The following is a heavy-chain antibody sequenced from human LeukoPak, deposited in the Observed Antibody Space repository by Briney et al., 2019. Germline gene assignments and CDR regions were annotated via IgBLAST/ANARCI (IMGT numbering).Heavy chain of an antibody. V-gene: IGHV1-8*03. CDR3: ARGFGSSSHYYYYMDV. CDR2: MNPNSGNT. CDR1: GYTFTSYD. D-gene: IGHD6-6*01. Sequence: GASVKVSCKASGYTFTSYDINWVRQATGQGLEWMGWMNPNSGNTGYAQKFQGRVTITRNTSISTAYMELSSLRSEDTAVYYCARGFGSSSHYYYYMDVWGKGTTVTVSS. J-gene: IGHJ6*03.